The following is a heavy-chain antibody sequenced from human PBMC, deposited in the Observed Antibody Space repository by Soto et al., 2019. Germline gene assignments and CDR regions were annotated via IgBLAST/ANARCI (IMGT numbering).Heavy chain of an antibody. J-gene: IGHJ3*02. CDR2: IFYRGST. V-gene: IGHV4-59*01. D-gene: IGHD3-10*01. CDR1: GDSIRNYY. CDR3: ARVRSVVGGVARAFDI. Sequence: QVQLQESGPGLVKPSETLSLTCTVSGDSIRNYYWIWIRQPPGKGLEGIGHIFYRGSTNYHPSLNTRVTTSLDPSKTQFSLNLSSVTAADAAVYYCARVRSVVGGVARAFDIWGQGTIVTVAS.